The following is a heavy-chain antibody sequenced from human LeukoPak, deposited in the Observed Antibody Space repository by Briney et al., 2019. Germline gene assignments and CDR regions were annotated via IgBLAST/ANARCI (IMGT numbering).Heavy chain of an antibody. CDR1: GFTFSSYS. CDR2: ISSSSSYI. CDR3: ARDSSSGWFLFDY. D-gene: IGHD6-19*01. V-gene: IGHV3-21*01. J-gene: IGHJ4*02. Sequence: VSLRLSCAASGFTFSSYSMNWVRQATGKGLEWASSISSSSSYIYYADSVKGRFTISRDNAKNSLYLQMNSLRAEDTAVYYCARDSSSGWFLFDYWGQGTLVTVSS.